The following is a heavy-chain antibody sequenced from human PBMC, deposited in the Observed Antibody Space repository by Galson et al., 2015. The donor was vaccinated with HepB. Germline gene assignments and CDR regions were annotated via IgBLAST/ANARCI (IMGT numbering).Heavy chain of an antibody. J-gene: IGHJ5*02. CDR3: AKGTHS. CDR2: IKQDGGVK. D-gene: IGHD3-10*01. V-gene: IGHV3-7*01. CDR1: GFTFSSPW. Sequence: SLRLSCAASGFTFSSPWMSWLRQAPGKGLEWVANIKQDGGVKSYVDSVKGRFTVSRDNAKNSLYLEMNSLRAEDTAVYYCAKGTHSWGPRTLVTASS.